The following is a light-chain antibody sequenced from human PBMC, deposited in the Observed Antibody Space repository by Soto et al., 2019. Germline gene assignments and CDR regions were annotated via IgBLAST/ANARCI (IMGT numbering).Light chain of an antibody. CDR1: QSVSSSY. J-gene: IGKJ1*01. V-gene: IGKV3-20*01. Sequence: EIVLTQSPGTLSLSPGESATLSCRDSQSVSSSYLAWYQQKPGQAPRLLIYGASSRATGIPDRFSGSGSGTDFTLTISRLEPEDFAVYYCQQYDSSPVTFGQGTKVEIK. CDR2: GAS. CDR3: QQYDSSPVT.